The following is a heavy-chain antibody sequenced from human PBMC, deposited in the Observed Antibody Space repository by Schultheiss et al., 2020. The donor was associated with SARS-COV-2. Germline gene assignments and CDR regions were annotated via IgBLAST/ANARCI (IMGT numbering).Heavy chain of an antibody. J-gene: IGHJ6*02. CDR3: ARGINLRGSTVRLLGGSSTDMDV. V-gene: IGHV1-69*13. CDR2: IIPIFGTA. CDR1: GGTFSSYA. D-gene: IGHD3-16*01. Sequence: SVKVSCKASGGTFSSYAISWVRQAPGQGLEWMGGIIPIFGTANYAQKFQGRVTITADESTSTAYMELSSLRSEDTAVYYCARGINLRGSTVRLLGGSSTDMDVWGQGTTVTVSS.